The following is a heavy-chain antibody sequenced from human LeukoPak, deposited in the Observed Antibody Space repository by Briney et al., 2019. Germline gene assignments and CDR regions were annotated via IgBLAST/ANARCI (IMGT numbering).Heavy chain of an antibody. CDR3: ARVIPVVPAAIYYYYGMDV. Sequence: SETLSLTCTVSGVSISSYYWSWLRQPPGKGLEWIGYIYYSGSTNYNPSLKSRVTISVDTSKNQFSLKLSSVTAADTAVYYCARVIPVVPAAIYYYYGMDVWGQGTTVTVSS. D-gene: IGHD2-2*01. CDR1: GVSISSYY. J-gene: IGHJ6*02. CDR2: IYYSGST. V-gene: IGHV4-59*01.